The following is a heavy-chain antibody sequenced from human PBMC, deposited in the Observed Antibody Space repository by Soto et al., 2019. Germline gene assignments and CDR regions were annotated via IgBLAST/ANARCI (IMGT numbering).Heavy chain of an antibody. CDR1: GFNLTTHG. D-gene: IGHD2-21*02. CDR2: ITSDGKSK. V-gene: IGHV3-74*01. J-gene: IGHJ5*02. Sequence: VHLVESGGGLVQPGGSLRLSCAASGFNLTTHGMHWVRQAPGKGLVWVSRITSDGKSKAYAESVKGRFAISRDNAKNTVYLQMNGLTVEDTAVYYCARESGDWPLNWFDPWGQGTLVTVSS. CDR3: ARESGDWPLNWFDP.